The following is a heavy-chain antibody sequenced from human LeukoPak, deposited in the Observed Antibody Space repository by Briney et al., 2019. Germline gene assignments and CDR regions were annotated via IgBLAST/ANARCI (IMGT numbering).Heavy chain of an antibody. V-gene: IGHV4-39*01. Sequence: GSLRLSCAASGFTFSSYWMSWVRRPPGKGLEWIGSIYYSGSTYYNPSLKSRVTISVDTSKNQFSLKLSSVTAADTAVYYCARSGGYCSSTSCYTYNWFDPWGQGTLVTVSS. CDR2: IYYSGST. CDR1: GFTFSSYW. D-gene: IGHD2-2*02. J-gene: IGHJ5*02. CDR3: ARSGGYCSSTSCYTYNWFDP.